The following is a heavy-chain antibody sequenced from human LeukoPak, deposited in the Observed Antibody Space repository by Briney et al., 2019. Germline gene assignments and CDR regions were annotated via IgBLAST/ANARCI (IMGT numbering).Heavy chain of an antibody. CDR1: GFTFSSYW. D-gene: IGHD4-17*01. V-gene: IGHV3-74*01. J-gene: IGHJ4*02. CDR2: IESNGLT. CDR3: VRDQTVFTILDY. Sequence: PGGSLRLSCEASGFTFSSYWMHWVRQIPGKGLMWVSRIESNGLTLYSDSVKGRFAISRDNAKNTVYLQMNSLRDEDTAVYYCVRDQTVFTILDYWGQGTLVTVSS.